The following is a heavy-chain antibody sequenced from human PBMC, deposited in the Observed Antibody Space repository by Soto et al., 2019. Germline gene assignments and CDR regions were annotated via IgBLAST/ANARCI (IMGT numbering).Heavy chain of an antibody. J-gene: IGHJ5*02. CDR2: IFSNDEK. D-gene: IGHD1-1*01. Sequence: SGPTLVNPTETLTLTCTVSGFSLSNARMGVSRIRQPPGKALEWLAHIFSNDEKSYSTSLKSRLTISKDTSKSQVVLTMTNMDPVDTATYYCARTQLEPTYNWFDPWGQGTLVTVSS. CDR3: ARTQLEPTYNWFDP. V-gene: IGHV2-26*01. CDR1: GFSLSNARMG.